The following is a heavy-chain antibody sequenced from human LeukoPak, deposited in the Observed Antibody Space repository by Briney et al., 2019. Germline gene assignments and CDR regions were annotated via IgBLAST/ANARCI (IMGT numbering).Heavy chain of an antibody. Sequence: PGGSLRLSCAASGFTFSNYWIHWVRQAPGKGLEWISYISSGTITMYYADSVKGRFTISRDNAKNSLYLQMNGLKADDTAVYYCARDGEFDYWGQGTLVTVSS. V-gene: IGHV3-48*01. CDR3: ARDGEFDY. CDR2: ISSGTITM. CDR1: GFTFSNYW. J-gene: IGHJ4*02.